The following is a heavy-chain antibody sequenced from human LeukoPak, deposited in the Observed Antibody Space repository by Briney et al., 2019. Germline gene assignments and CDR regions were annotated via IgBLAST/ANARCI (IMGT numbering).Heavy chain of an antibody. Sequence: GASVKVSCKASGYTFTGYYMHWVRQAPAQGLEWMGWINPNSGGTNYAQKFQGRVTMTRDTSISTAYMKLSRLRSDDTAVYYCARDKGSARSYNWFDPWGQGTLVTVSS. CDR3: ARDKGSARSYNWFDP. J-gene: IGHJ5*02. D-gene: IGHD1-26*01. CDR2: INPNSGGT. CDR1: GYTFTGYY. V-gene: IGHV1-2*02.